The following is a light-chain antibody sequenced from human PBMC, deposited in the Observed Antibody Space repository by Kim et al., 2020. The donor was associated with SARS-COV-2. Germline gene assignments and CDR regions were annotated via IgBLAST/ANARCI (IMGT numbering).Light chain of an antibody. J-gene: IGLJ3*02. CDR3: AAWDDSLNGPV. CDR2: SDN. Sequence: GQRVTISCSGSRSNIGSNTVNWYQQLPGAAPKLLIYSDNQRPSGVPDRCSGSKSGTSASLAISGLQSEDEADYYCAAWDDSLNGPVFGGGTQLTVL. CDR1: RSNIGSNT. V-gene: IGLV1-44*01.